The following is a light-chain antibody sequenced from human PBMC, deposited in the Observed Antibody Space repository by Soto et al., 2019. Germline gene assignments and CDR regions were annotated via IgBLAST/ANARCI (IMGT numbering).Light chain of an antibody. Sequence: IAXTXSXXPRSXPPGHRPPLSYRASQSVSSSYLAWYQQKPGQAPRLLIYGASSRATGIPDRFSGSGSGTDFTLTISSLEPEDFAVYYCQQYGSSSTFGQGTKVDIK. J-gene: IGKJ1*01. CDR1: QSVSSSY. CDR3: QQYGSSST. CDR2: GAS. V-gene: IGKV3-20*01.